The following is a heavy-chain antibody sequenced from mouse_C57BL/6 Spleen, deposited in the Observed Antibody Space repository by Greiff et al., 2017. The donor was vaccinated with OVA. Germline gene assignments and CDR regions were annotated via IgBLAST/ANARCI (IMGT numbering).Heavy chain of an antibody. V-gene: IGHV5-4*01. CDR3: ARDRDYGSSYNYFDY. CDR2: ISDGGSYT. D-gene: IGHD1-1*01. CDR1: GFTFSSYA. J-gene: IGHJ2*01. Sequence: EVQGVESGGGLVKPGGSLKLSCAASGFTFSSYAMSWVRQTPEKRLEWVATISDGGSYTYYPDNVKGRFTISRDNAKNNLYLQMSHLKSEDTAMYYCARDRDYGSSYNYFDYGGQGTTLTVSS.